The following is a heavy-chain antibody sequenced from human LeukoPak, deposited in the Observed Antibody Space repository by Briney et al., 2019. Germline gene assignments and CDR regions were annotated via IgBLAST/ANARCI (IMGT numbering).Heavy chain of an antibody. V-gene: IGHV3-53*04. Sequence: GGSLRLSCAASGFTVSSNYMSWVRQAPGKGLEWVSVIYSGGSTYYADSVKGRFTISRHNSKNTLYLQMNSLRAEDTAVYYCARGGAAATRYYYYGMDVWGQGTTVTVSS. J-gene: IGHJ6*02. CDR1: GFTVSSNY. CDR2: IYSGGST. D-gene: IGHD2-15*01. CDR3: ARGGAAATRYYYYGMDV.